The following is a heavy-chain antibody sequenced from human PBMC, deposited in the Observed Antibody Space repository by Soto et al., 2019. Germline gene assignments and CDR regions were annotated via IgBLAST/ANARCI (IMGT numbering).Heavy chain of an antibody. CDR2: IYYSGST. D-gene: IGHD3-16*01. CDR1: GGSISSGDYY. J-gene: IGHJ3*01. V-gene: IGHV4-30-4*01. Sequence: QVQLQESGPGLVKPSQTLSLTCTVSGGSISSGDYYWSWIRQPPGKGLEWIGYIYYSGSTYYNPSLKSRGNISGDTSQNPFSPKPSSVTAANTAGVFCAQLSRPMINAFCFWGQGTIVTVPS. CDR3: AQLSRPMINAFCF.